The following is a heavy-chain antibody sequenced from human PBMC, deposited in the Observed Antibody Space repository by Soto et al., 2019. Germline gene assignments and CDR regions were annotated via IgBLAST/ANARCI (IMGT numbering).Heavy chain of an antibody. J-gene: IGHJ2*01. V-gene: IGHV4-31*03. CDR3: ANVIAAAGTWYFDL. CDR1: GGSISSGGYY. D-gene: IGHD6-13*01. CDR2: IYYSGST. Sequence: QVQLQESGPGLVKPSQTLSLTCTVSGGSISSGGYYWSWIRQHPGKGLEWIGYIYYSGSTYYNPSLKSRVAISVDTSKNQFSLKLSSVTAADTAVYYCANVIAAAGTWYFDLWGRGTLVTVSS.